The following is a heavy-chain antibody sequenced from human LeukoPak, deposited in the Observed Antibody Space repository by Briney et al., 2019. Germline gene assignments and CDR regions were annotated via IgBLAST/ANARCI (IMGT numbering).Heavy chain of an antibody. CDR2: ISYDGSNK. V-gene: IGHV3-30*18. CDR3: AKGGHGDYSDY. CDR1: GFTFSSYG. J-gene: IGHJ4*02. D-gene: IGHD4-17*01. Sequence: GGSLRLSCAASGFTFSSYGMHWVRQAPGKGLEWVAVISYDGSNKYYADSVKGRFTISRDNSKNTLYLQMNSLRAEDTAVYYCAKGGHGDYSDYWGQGTLVTVSS.